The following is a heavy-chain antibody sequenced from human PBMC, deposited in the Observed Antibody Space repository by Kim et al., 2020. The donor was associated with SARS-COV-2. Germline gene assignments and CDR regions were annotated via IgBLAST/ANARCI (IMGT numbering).Heavy chain of an antibody. Sequence: GGSLRLSCTASGFTFSSYWMHWVRQAPGKGLVWVSRINSDGSSTSYADSVKGRFTISSDNAKNTLYLQMNSLRAEDTAVYYCARASTVTTRGLKFDPWGHGTLVTVSS. J-gene: IGHJ5*02. D-gene: IGHD4-17*01. CDR2: INSDGSST. CDR1: GFTFSSYW. CDR3: ARASTVTTRGLKFDP. V-gene: IGHV3-74*01.